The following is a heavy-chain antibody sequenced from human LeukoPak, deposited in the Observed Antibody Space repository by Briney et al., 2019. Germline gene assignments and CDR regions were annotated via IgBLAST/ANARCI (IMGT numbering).Heavy chain of an antibody. J-gene: IGHJ4*02. CDR1: GGSISSYY. Sequence: PSETLSLTCTVSGGSISSYYWSWIRQPPGKGLEWIGYIYYSGSTNYNPSLKSRVTISVDTSKNQFSLKMSSVTAADTAVYYCARHPPRFWLQLTPRSFFDYWGQGTLVTVSS. CDR2: IYYSGST. CDR3: ARHPPRFWLQLTPRSFFDY. V-gene: IGHV4-59*08. D-gene: IGHD5-24*01.